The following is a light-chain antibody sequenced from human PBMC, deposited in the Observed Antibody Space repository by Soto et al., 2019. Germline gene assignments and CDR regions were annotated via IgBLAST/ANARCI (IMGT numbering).Light chain of an antibody. J-gene: IGLJ2*01. Sequence: QSALTQPASVSGSPGQSITISCTGTSSDVGGYNYVSWYQQHPGKAPKLMIYDVSNRPSGVSNRFSGSKSGNTASPTISGRQAEDEADYYCSSYTSSSTLVVFGGGTKVTVL. CDR1: SSDVGGYNY. CDR3: SSYTSSSTLVV. CDR2: DVS. V-gene: IGLV2-14*01.